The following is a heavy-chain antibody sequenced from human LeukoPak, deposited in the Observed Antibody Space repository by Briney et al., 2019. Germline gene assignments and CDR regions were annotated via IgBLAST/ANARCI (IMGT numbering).Heavy chain of an antibody. CDR2: MNPKSGNT. J-gene: IGHJ6*03. CDR1: GYTFTSYD. Sequence: ASVKVSCKASGYTFTSYDINWVRQVTGQGLEWMGWMNPKSGNTGYAQKFQGRVTMTRDTSTSTVYMELSSLRSEDTAVYSCARGGPLQYLSYYYYYMDVWGKGTTVTVSS. V-gene: IGHV1-8*02. CDR3: ARGGPLQYLSYYYYYMDV. D-gene: IGHD3-9*01.